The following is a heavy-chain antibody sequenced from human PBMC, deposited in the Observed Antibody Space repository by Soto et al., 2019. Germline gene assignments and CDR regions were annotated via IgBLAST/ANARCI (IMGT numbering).Heavy chain of an antibody. V-gene: IGHV3-33*01. Sequence: SLRLSCAASGFTFSSYGMHWVRQAPGKGLEWVAVIWYDGSNKYYADSVKGRFTISRDNSKNTLYLQMNSLRAEDTAVYYCARGPYSSGFDYWGQGTLVTVSS. D-gene: IGHD6-19*01. CDR2: IWYDGSNK. CDR1: GFTFSSYG. J-gene: IGHJ4*02. CDR3: ARGPYSSGFDY.